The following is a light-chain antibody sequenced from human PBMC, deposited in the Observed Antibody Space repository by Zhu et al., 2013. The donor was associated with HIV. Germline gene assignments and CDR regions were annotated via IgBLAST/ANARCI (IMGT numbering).Light chain of an antibody. CDR3: QQYNNWPPLT. Sequence: DIQMTQSPSTLSASVGDRVTITCRASQSISNWLAWYQQKPGKAPKSLIYAASNLQSGVPSRFSATGSGTDFTLTISSLQSEDFAVYYCQQYNNWPPLTFGGGTKVEI. CDR1: QSISNW. CDR2: AAS. V-gene: IGKV1-5*01. J-gene: IGKJ4*01.